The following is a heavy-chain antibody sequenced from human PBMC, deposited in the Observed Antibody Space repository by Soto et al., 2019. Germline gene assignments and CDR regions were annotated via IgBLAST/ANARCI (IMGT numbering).Heavy chain of an antibody. Sequence: SETLSLTCTVSGGAISSGGYCWSWIRQHPGKGLEGIGYIDCSGSSYYNPSLRGRVTISVDTSKNQFSLKLSSVTAADTAVYYCARDFRSYDFWSERPLGYSMDVCGKGNTLTASS. CDR2: IDCSGSS. CDR1: GGAISSGGYC. D-gene: IGHD3-3*01. V-gene: IGHV4-31*03. J-gene: IGHJ6*03. CDR3: ARDFRSYDFWSERPLGYSMDV.